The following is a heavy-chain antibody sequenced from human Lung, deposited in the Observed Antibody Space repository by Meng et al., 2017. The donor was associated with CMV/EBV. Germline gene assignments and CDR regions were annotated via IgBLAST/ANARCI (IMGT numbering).Heavy chain of an antibody. Sequence: SETLSLXCTVSGGSISSYYWRWIRQPPGKGLEWFGYIYYSGSTNYSPSLKSRVTISVDTSKNQFSLKLSSVAAADPAVYYCARFTSFGVVMDGMDVWGQGTTVTVSS. CDR1: GGSISSYY. CDR3: ARFTSFGVVMDGMDV. J-gene: IGHJ6*02. CDR2: IYYSGST. D-gene: IGHD3-3*01. V-gene: IGHV4-59*01.